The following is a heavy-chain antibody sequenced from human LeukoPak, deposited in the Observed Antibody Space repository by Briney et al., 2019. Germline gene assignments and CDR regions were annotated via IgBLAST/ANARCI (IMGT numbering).Heavy chain of an antibody. D-gene: IGHD1-26*01. J-gene: IGHJ6*03. CDR1: GFTFSSYS. V-gene: IGHV3-21*01. Sequence: GGSLRLSCAASGFTFSSYSMNWVRQAPGKGLGWVSSISSSSSYIYYADSVKGRFTISRDNAKNSLYLQMNSLRAEDTAVYYCAREERNGSGSLHMDVWGKGTTVTVSS. CDR2: ISSSSSYI. CDR3: AREERNGSGSLHMDV.